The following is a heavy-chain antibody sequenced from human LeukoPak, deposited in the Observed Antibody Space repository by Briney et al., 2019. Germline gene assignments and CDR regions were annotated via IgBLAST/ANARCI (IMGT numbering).Heavy chain of an antibody. CDR1: GYTFTSYY. CDR2: INPSGGST. D-gene: IGHD3-22*01. J-gene: IGHJ4*02. CDR3: AREHYYDSSGYLIFDY. V-gene: IGHV1-46*01. Sequence: ASVKVSCKASGYTFTSYYMHWVRQAPGQGLEWMGIINPSGGSTSYAQKFQGGVTMTRDTSTSTVYMELSSLRSEDTAVYYCAREHYYDSSGYLIFDYWGQGTLVTVSS.